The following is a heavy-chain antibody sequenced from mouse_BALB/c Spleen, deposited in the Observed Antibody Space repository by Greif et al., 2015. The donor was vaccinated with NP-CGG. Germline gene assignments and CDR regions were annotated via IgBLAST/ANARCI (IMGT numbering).Heavy chain of an antibody. J-gene: IGHJ4*01. D-gene: IGHD2-4*01. V-gene: IGHV5-9*02. CDR2: ISSGGSYT. CDR3: ARHADYDDGGY. CDR1: GFAFSSYD. Sequence: EVKLMESGGGLVKPGGSLKLSCAASGFAFSSYDMSWVRQTPEKRLEWVATISSGGSYTYYPDSVKGRFTISRDNARNTLYLQMSSLRSEDTALYYCARHADYDDGGYWGQGTSVTVSS.